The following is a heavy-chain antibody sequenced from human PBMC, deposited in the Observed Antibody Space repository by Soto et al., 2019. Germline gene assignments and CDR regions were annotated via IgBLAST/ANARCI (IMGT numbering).Heavy chain of an antibody. CDR2: IIPIFETT. Sequence: VQLVQSGAEVKKPGSSVTVSCKASGGTFTSFPFSWVRQALGQGLEWMGGIIPIFETTNCAQKFRGRLTITADESTTTAYMDLTSLTSEDTAVYFCARESGDYGRPYLDYLGQGTLVTVSS. CDR1: GGTFTSFP. V-gene: IGHV1-69*01. D-gene: IGHD3-10*01. CDR3: ARESGDYGRPYLDY. J-gene: IGHJ4*02.